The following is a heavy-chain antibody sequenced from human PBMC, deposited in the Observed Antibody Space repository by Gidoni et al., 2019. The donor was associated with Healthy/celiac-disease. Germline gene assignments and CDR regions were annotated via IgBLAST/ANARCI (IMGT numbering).Heavy chain of an antibody. CDR1: GYTFTSYY. Sequence: QVQLVQSGAEVKKTGASVKGSCKASGYTFTSYYMHLVRQAPGQGLESMGLINPSGGSTSYAQKFQVGVSMTIDTSTSTVYMELSRLRSEDTPVYYCALASSGLYAFDIWGQGTMVTVSS. J-gene: IGHJ3*02. V-gene: IGHV1-46*01. CDR2: INPSGGST. CDR3: ALASSGLYAFDI. D-gene: IGHD3-22*01.